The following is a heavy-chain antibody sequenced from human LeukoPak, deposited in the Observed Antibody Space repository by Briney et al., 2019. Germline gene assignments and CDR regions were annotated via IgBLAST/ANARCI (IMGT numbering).Heavy chain of an antibody. D-gene: IGHD3-22*01. J-gene: IGHJ4*02. V-gene: IGHV3-23*01. Sequence: GRSLRLSCAASGFTFSSYAMRWVRQAPGKGLEWVSAISGSGGSTYYADSVKGRFTISRDNSKNTLYLQMNSLRAEDTAVYYCAKDATMIVVVIIDYWGQGTLVTVSS. CDR3: AKDATMIVVVIIDY. CDR2: ISGSGGST. CDR1: GFTFSSYA.